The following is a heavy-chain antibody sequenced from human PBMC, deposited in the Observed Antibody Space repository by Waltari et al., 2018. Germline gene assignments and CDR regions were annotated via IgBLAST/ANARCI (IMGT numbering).Heavy chain of an antibody. V-gene: IGHV4-59*01. J-gene: IGHJ6*02. CDR3: ARVPYGSGSDYYYYYGMDV. Sequence: QVQLQESGPGLVKPSETLSLTCTVSGGSISSYYWSWIRQPPRKGLEWIGYIYYSGSTNYNPALKSRVTISVDTSKNQFSLKLSSVTAADTAVYYCARVPYGSGSDYYYYYGMDVWGQGTTVTVSS. D-gene: IGHD3-10*01. CDR1: GGSISSYY. CDR2: IYYSGST.